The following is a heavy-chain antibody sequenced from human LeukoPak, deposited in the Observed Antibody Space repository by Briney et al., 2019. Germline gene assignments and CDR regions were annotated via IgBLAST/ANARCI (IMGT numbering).Heavy chain of an antibody. D-gene: IGHD4-11*01. CDR1: GFTFSSYW. Sequence: GGSLRLSCAAPGFTFSSYWMSWVRQAPGKGLEWVANIKQDGSEKYYVDSVKGRFTISRDNAKNSLYLQMNSLRAEDTAVYYCARTRYSRYYYYYMDVWGKGTTVAVSS. V-gene: IGHV3-7*01. J-gene: IGHJ6*03. CDR3: ARTRYSRYYYYYMDV. CDR2: IKQDGSEK.